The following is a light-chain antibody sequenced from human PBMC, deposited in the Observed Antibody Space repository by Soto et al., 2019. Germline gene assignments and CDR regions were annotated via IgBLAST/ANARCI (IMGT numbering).Light chain of an antibody. Sequence: EIVMTQSPVTLSVSPGERATLSCRASQSVSSNLAWYQQEPGQAPRLLIYGASTRATGIPARFSGSGSGTEFTLTISSLQSEDFAVYYCQQYNNWPLTFGGGTQVEIK. V-gene: IGKV3-15*01. J-gene: IGKJ4*01. CDR2: GAS. CDR1: QSVSSN. CDR3: QQYNNWPLT.